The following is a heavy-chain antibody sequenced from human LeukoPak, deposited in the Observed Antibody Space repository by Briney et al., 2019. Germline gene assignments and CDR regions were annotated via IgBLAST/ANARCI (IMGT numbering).Heavy chain of an antibody. CDR1: GNTLPTYG. D-gene: IGHD1-26*01. CDR2: ISTYNGNT. J-gene: IGHJ6*03. Sequence: ASVTVSCKTPGNTLPTYGITWVRQAPGQGLEWMGWISTYNGNTNYAQKLQGRVTMTRDTSTNTAYMELRSLRSNDTAVYYCARPAKGAYYYYYMDVWGTGTTVTVSS. CDR3: ARPAKGAYYYYYMDV. V-gene: IGHV1-18*01.